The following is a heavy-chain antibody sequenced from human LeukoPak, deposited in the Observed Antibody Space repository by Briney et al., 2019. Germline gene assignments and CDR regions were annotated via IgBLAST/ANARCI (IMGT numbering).Heavy chain of an antibody. CDR3: ARDRGLRFHHYYYYGMDV. J-gene: IGHJ6*02. Sequence: ASVKVSCKASGYTFTGYYMHWVRQAPGQGLEWMGWINPNSGGTNYAQKFQGRVTMTRDTSISTAYMELSRLRSDDTAVYYCARDRGLRFHHYYYYGMDVWGQGTTVTVSS. D-gene: IGHD5-12*01. CDR2: INPNSGGT. CDR1: GYTFTGYY. V-gene: IGHV1-2*02.